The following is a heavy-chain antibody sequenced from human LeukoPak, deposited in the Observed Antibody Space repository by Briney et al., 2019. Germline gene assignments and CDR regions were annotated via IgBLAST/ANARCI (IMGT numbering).Heavy chain of an antibody. D-gene: IGHD2-2*01. CDR2: ISYDGSNK. J-gene: IGHJ4*02. V-gene: IGHV3-30*04. CDR1: GFTFSSYA. Sequence: GGSLRLSCAASGFTFSSYAMHWVRQAPGKGLEWVAVISYDGSNKYYADSVKGRFTISRDNSKNTLYLQMNSLRAEDTAVYYCARDPYQMYYFDYWGQGTLVTVPS. CDR3: ARDPYQMYYFDY.